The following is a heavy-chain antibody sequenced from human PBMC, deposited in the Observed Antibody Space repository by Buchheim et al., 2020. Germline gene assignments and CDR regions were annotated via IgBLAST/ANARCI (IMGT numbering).Heavy chain of an antibody. D-gene: IGHD2-15*01. J-gene: IGHJ6*02. Sequence: EERLVESGGGLGQPGGSLRLSCAASGFTFSSDWMHWARQAPGKGLVWVSRINPDGSDTTYADSVKGRFTISRDNGRNTLYLQMNSLRGEDTAIYYCTRSANFFRGMDVWGQGTT. CDR2: INPDGSDT. CDR3: TRSANFFRGMDV. V-gene: IGHV3-74*01. CDR1: GFTFSSDW.